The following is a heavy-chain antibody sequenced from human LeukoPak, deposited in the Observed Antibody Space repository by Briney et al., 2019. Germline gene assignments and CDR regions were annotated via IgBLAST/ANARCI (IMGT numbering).Heavy chain of an antibody. J-gene: IGHJ4*02. CDR2: IRYDGIYK. V-gene: IGHV3-30*02. CDR3: ARWRSGYYKYAFDY. D-gene: IGHD3-22*01. CDR1: GFTFNNNG. Sequence: GGSLRLSCAASGFTFNNNGMHWVRQAPGKGLEWVAFIRYDGIYKYYADSVKGRFTISRDNAKNSLYLQMNSLRAEDTAVYYCARWRSGYYKYAFDYWGQGTLVTVSS.